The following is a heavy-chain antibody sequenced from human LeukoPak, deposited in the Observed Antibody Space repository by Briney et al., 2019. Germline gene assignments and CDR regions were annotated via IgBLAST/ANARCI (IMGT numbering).Heavy chain of an antibody. CDR1: GFTFSSYW. Sequence: GGSLRLSCAASGFTFSSYWMSWVRQAPGKGLEWVSAISGSGGSTYYADSVKGRFTISRDNSKNTLYLQMNSLRAEDTAVYYCAKVYDILTGYSYFDYWGQGTLVTVSS. D-gene: IGHD3-9*01. CDR2: ISGSGGST. CDR3: AKVYDILTGYSYFDY. V-gene: IGHV3-23*01. J-gene: IGHJ4*02.